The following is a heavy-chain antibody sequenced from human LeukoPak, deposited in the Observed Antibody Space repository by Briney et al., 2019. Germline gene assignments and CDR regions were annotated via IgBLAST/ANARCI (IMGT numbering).Heavy chain of an antibody. J-gene: IGHJ4*02. Sequence: GAPVKVSCKASGYTFTSYDINWVRQATGQGLEWMGWMNPNSGNTGYAQKFQGRVTMTRNTSISTAYMELSSLRSEDTAVYYCASLVPYYGSGSYYKTFDYWGQGTLVTVSS. D-gene: IGHD3-10*01. CDR2: MNPNSGNT. CDR1: GYTFTSYD. CDR3: ASLVPYYGSGSYYKTFDY. V-gene: IGHV1-8*01.